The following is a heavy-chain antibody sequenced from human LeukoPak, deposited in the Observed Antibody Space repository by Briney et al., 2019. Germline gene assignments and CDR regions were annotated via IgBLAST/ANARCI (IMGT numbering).Heavy chain of an antibody. Sequence: GGSLRLSCAASGFTFSDYYMSWIRQAPGKGLEWVSAISGSGGSTYYADSVKGRFTISRDNSKNTLYLQMNSLRAEDTAVHYCARGPSGYHNTGGQGTLVTVSS. J-gene: IGHJ4*02. D-gene: IGHD5-12*01. CDR1: GFTFSDYY. CDR2: ISGSGGST. V-gene: IGHV3-23*01. CDR3: ARGPSGYHNT.